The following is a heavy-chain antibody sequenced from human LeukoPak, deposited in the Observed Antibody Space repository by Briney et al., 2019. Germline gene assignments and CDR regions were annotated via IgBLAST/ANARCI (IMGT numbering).Heavy chain of an antibody. CDR3: AGGQMFTSGGFDD. Sequence: GGSLRLSCAASGFSVSNKYMSWVRQAPGKGPEWVSVIYTGGDTYYADSVRGRFTISRDNSKNTVNLQMNSLRAEDTDLYYCAGGQMFTSGGFDDWGQGTLVTVSS. V-gene: IGHV3-53*01. CDR2: IYTGGDT. J-gene: IGHJ4*02. D-gene: IGHD6-19*01. CDR1: GFSVSNKY.